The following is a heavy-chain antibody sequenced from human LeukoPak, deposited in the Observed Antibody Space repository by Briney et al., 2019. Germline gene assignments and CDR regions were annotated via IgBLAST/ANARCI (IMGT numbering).Heavy chain of an antibody. CDR3: ARGEEYCSSTSCYKYFDY. CDR1: GGSFSGYY. V-gene: IGHV4-34*01. D-gene: IGHD2-2*02. Sequence: PSETLSLTCAVYGGSFSGYYWSWIRQPPGKGLEWIGEINHSGSTNYNPSLKSRVTMSVDTSKNQFSLKLSSVTAADTAVYYCARGEEYCSSTSCYKYFDYWGQGTLVTVSS. J-gene: IGHJ4*02. CDR2: INHSGST.